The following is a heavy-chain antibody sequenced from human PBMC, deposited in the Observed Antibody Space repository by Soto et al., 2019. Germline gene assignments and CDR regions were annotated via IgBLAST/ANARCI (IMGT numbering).Heavy chain of an antibody. D-gene: IGHD3-10*01. J-gene: IGHJ4*01. CDR2: INPASGKT. V-gene: IGHV1-3*01. CDR1: GYTFTDYS. Sequence: ASVKVSCKASGYTFTDYSLQWVRQAPGQRLEWMGWINPASGKTKYSQKFQGRVTITRDTSASTAYMELSSLTSEDTALYYCARDLWLGESFRYYFDYCAQGTLVTVSS. CDR3: ARDLWLGESFRYYFDY.